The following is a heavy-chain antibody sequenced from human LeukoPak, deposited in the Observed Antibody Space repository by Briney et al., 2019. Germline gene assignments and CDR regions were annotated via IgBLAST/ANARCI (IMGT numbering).Heavy chain of an antibody. CDR2: IRSKAYGWTT. CDR1: GFTFGDYA. CDR3: TRDLHTPFIAAAGIPNY. V-gene: IGHV3-49*04. J-gene: IGHJ4*02. D-gene: IGHD6-13*01. Sequence: PGGSLRLSCTASGFTFGDYAMRWVRQAPGKGRVGGGFIRSKAYGWTTEYAASVKGRFTISRDDSKSIAYMQMNSLKTEDTAVYYCTRDLHTPFIAAAGIPNYWGQGTLVTVSS.